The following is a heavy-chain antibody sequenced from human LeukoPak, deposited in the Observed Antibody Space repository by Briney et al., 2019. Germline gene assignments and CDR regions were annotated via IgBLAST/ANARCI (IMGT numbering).Heavy chain of an antibody. D-gene: IGHD2/OR15-2a*01. CDR2: TYYRSKWRN. J-gene: IGHJ4*02. Sequence: SQTLSLTCAISGDSVSSNSAAWNWIRQSPSRGLEWLERTYYRSKWRNDYAVSVKSRITISPDTSKNQFSLQLNSVTPEDTSVYYCVRDLSWRFDYWGQGTLVTVSS. V-gene: IGHV6-1*01. CDR3: VRDLSWRFDY. CDR1: GDSVSSNSAA.